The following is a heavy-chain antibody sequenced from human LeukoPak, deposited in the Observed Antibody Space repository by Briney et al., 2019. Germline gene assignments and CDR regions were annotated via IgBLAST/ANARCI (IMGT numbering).Heavy chain of an antibody. D-gene: IGHD6-13*01. V-gene: IGHV4-30-4*01. J-gene: IGHJ4*02. Sequence: SQTLSLTCTVSGGSISSGDYYWSWIRQPPGKGLECIGYIYYSGSTYYNPSLKSRVTISVDTSKNQFSLKLSSVAAADTAVYYCARVRGYSSSWYNYYFDYWGQGTLVTVSS. CDR1: GGSISSGDYY. CDR2: IYYSGST. CDR3: ARVRGYSSSWYNYYFDY.